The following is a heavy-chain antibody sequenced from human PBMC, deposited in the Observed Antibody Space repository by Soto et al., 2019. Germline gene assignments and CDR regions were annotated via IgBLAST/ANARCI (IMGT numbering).Heavy chain of an antibody. Sequence: QVQLVQSGAEVKKPGSSVKVSCKASGGTFSSYAISWVRQAPGQGLEWMGGIIPIFGTANYAQKFQGRVTITADESTSTAYMELSSLRSEDTAVYYCARSDIVVVVAATGYNWFDPWGKGTLVTVSS. CDR2: IIPIFGTA. D-gene: IGHD2-15*01. CDR3: ARSDIVVVVAATGYNWFDP. V-gene: IGHV1-69*12. J-gene: IGHJ5*02. CDR1: GGTFSSYA.